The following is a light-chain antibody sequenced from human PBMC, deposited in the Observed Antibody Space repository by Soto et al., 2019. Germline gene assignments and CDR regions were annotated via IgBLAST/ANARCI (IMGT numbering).Light chain of an antibody. Sequence: EIVMTQSPATLSVSPGERATLSCRASQSVNSNLAWYQQKPGQAPRLLIYGASTRATGIPARFSGSGSGTEFTLAISSLQSEDFAVCYCQQYNNWPPWTFGQGTKVDI. V-gene: IGKV3-15*01. CDR1: QSVNSN. CDR2: GAS. CDR3: QQYNNWPPWT. J-gene: IGKJ1*01.